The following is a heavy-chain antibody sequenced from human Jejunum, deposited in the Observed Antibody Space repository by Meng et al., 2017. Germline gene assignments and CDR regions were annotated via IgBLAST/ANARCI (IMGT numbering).Heavy chain of an antibody. CDR3: SRWLQFTAFRC. V-gene: IGHV3-49*03. CDR2: ISWRHSGVTK. CDR1: GFSFGDYA. J-gene: IGHJ4*02. D-gene: IGHD5-24*01. Sequence: GESLKISCTASGFSFGDYAMSWFRQAPGKGLEWVGSISWRHSGVTKEYAASVRGRFTISTDDSKIIAYLQMDSLKTEDTGGYYCSRWLQFTAFRCWGQGTLVTVSS.